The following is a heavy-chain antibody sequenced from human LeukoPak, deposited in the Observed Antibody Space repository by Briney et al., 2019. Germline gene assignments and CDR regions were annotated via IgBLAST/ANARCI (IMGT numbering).Heavy chain of an antibody. V-gene: IGHV4-34*01. CDR3: ARLRYTVTTGY. CDR1: GASISGGYY. Sequence: SETLSLTCSVSGASISGGYYWSLIRQPPGKGLEWIGEINHSGSTNYNPSLKSRVTISVDTSKNQFSLKLSSVTAADTAVYYCARLRYTVTTGYWGQGTLVTVSS. D-gene: IGHD4-11*01. CDR2: INHSGST. J-gene: IGHJ4*02.